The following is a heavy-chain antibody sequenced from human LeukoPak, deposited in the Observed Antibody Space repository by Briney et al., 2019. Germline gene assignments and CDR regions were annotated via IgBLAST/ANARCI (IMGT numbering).Heavy chain of an antibody. CDR1: GFTFSAYA. Sequence: GGSLRLSCAASGFTFSAYAMSWVRQAPGKGLEWVSDISGNGGSTSYADSVKGRFTISRDDAKNTLYLQMNSLRAEDTAVYYCAREWDTAMVTGFDYWGQGTLVTVSS. D-gene: IGHD5-18*01. V-gene: IGHV3-23*01. CDR3: AREWDTAMVTGFDY. CDR2: ISGNGGST. J-gene: IGHJ4*02.